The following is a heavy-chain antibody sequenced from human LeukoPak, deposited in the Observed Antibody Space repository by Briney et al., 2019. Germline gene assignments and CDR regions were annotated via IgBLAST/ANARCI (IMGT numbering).Heavy chain of an antibody. CDR1: GFTFSSYA. Sequence: GGSLRLSCAASGFTFSSYAMHWVRQAPGKGLEWVAVISYDGSNKYYADSVKGRFTISRDNSKNTLYLQMNSLRAEDTAVYYCARAVLMIGYFDYWGQGTLVTVSS. CDR3: ARAVLMIGYFDY. J-gene: IGHJ4*02. D-gene: IGHD2-8*01. V-gene: IGHV3-30-3*01. CDR2: ISYDGSNK.